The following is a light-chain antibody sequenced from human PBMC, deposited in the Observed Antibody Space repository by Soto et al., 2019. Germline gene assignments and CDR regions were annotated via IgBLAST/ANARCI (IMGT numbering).Light chain of an antibody. CDR3: AAWDDSLNGYV. CDR1: SSNIGSHT. Sequence: QSVLTQPPSASETPGQRVTISCSGSSSNIGSHTVSWYQQLPGTAPKLLIYSNNQRPSGVPDRFSGSKSGTSASLAISGLQSEDEADYYCAAWDDSLNGYVFRTGTKLTVL. CDR2: SNN. J-gene: IGLJ1*01. V-gene: IGLV1-44*01.